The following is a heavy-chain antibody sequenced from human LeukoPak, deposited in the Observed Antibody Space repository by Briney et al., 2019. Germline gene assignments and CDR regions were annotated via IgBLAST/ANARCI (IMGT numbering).Heavy chain of an antibody. CDR3: AKYRGWYFDY. D-gene: IGHD3-10*01. CDR1: GFTFSTYW. V-gene: IGHV3-23*01. Sequence: GGSLRLSCAASGFTFSTYWMSWVRQAPGKGLEWVSAISGSGGSTYYADSVKGRFTISRDNSKNTLYLQMNSLRAEDTAVYYCAKYRGWYFDYWGQGTLVTVSS. CDR2: ISGSGGST. J-gene: IGHJ4*02.